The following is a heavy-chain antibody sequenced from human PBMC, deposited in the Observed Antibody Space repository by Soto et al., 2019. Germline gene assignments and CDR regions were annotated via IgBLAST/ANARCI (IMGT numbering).Heavy chain of an antibody. J-gene: IGHJ4*02. CDR1: GGSVSSTNW. D-gene: IGHD5-12*01. V-gene: IGHV4-4*02. CDR3: AGGTDGKKVAY. Sequence: SETLSLTCAISGGSVSSTNWWSWVRQSPGKGLEWIGDIYHIGSTNYNPSLRGRVTISVDKSNNQFSLTLKDVTAADTAVYYCAGGTDGKKVAYWGQGALVTVSS. CDR2: IYHIGST.